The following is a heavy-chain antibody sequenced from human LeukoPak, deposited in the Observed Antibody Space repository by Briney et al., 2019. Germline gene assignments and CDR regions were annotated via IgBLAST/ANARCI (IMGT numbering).Heavy chain of an antibody. D-gene: IGHD2-2*01. J-gene: IGHJ4*02. CDR2: INHSGST. CDR1: GASFSGNY. CDR3: ARGDCSSTTCFHYYFDY. Sequence: PSETLSLTCVVYGASFSGNYWTWIRQPPGKGLEWIGEINHSGSTNYNPSLKSRVTMSVDTSKNQFSLKLSSVTAADTAVYFCARGDCSSTTCFHYYFDYWGQGTLVTVSS. V-gene: IGHV4-34*01.